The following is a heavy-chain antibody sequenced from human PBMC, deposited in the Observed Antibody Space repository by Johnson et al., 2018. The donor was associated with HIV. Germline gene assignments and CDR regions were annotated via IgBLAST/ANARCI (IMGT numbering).Heavy chain of an antibody. Sequence: EVQLVESGGGLVKPGGSLRLSCAASGFTFSNAWMSWVRQAPVKGLEWVGRIKSKTDGGTTDYAAPVKGRFTISRDNSKNTVWLQLNSLRAEDTGVYYCAKGEYFDSGGYYHVVMNGFDIWGQGTTVIVSS. CDR3: AKGEYFDSGGYYHVVMNGFDI. D-gene: IGHD3-22*01. J-gene: IGHJ3*02. CDR1: GFTFSNAW. V-gene: IGHV3-15*01. CDR2: IKSKTDGGTT.